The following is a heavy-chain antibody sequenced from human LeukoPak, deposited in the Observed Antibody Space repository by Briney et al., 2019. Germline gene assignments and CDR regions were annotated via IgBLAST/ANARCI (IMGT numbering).Heavy chain of an antibody. V-gene: IGHV4-59*12. CDR3: AREAVATITSGYFDY. Sequence: PSETLSLTCTVSGGSISSYYWSWIRQPPGKGLEWIGYIYYSGSTYYNPSLKSRVTISVDTSKNQFSLKLSSVTAADTAVYYCAREAVATITSGYFDYWGQGTLVTVSS. J-gene: IGHJ4*02. CDR2: IYYSGST. D-gene: IGHD5-12*01. CDR1: GGSISSYY.